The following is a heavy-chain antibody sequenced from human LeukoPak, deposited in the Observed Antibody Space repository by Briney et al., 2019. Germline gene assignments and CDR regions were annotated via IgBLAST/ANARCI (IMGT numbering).Heavy chain of an antibody. CDR3: ARDYYDSRGYWRWFDP. D-gene: IGHD3-22*01. Sequence: GASVKVSCKASGYTFTGYYMHWVRQAPGQGLEWMGWINPNSGGTNYAQKFQGRVTMTRDTSISTAYMELSRLRSDDTAVYYCARDYYDSRGYWRWFDPWGQGTLVTVSS. CDR2: INPNSGGT. CDR1: GYTFTGYY. J-gene: IGHJ5*02. V-gene: IGHV1-2*02.